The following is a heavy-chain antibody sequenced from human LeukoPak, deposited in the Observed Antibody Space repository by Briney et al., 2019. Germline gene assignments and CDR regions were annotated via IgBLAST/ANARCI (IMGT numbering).Heavy chain of an antibody. D-gene: IGHD6-19*01. CDR2: IYYSGST. Sequence: SETLSLTCTVSGGSISSSIYYWGWIRQPPGKGLEWIGSIYYSGSTYYNPSLKSRVTISADTSKNQFSLRLSSVTAADTAVYYCARTVAVTGTGDYWGQGTLVTVSS. CDR3: ARTVAVTGTGDY. V-gene: IGHV4-39*01. J-gene: IGHJ4*02. CDR1: GGSISSSIYY.